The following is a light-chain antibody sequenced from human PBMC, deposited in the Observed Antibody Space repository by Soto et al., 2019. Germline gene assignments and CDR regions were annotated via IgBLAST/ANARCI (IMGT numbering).Light chain of an antibody. CDR2: AAS. V-gene: IGKV1-39*01. J-gene: IGKJ1*01. Sequence: DIQMTQSPSSLSASVGDRVTITCRASQSISSYLNWYQQKPGQAPKLLIYAASSLQSGVPSRFSGSGSGTDFTLTISSLQPEDFATYYYQQSYSPPATFGHGTTVEIK. CDR1: QSISSY. CDR3: QQSYSPPAT.